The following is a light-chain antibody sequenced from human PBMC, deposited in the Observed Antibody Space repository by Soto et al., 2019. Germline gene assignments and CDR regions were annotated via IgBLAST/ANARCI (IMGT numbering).Light chain of an antibody. CDR3: QQYDTLPRT. Sequence: DIQMTQSPSSLSASVGDRVTITCQASQDISIYLNWYQQKPGKAPKLLIYDASNLETGVPSRFSGSASGTHFTFTISSRQPEDIATYYCQQYDTLPRTFGQGTKVEIK. CDR2: DAS. CDR1: QDISIY. V-gene: IGKV1-33*01. J-gene: IGKJ1*01.